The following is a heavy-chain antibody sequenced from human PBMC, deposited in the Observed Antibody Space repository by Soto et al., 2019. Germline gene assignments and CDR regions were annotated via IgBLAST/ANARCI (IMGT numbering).Heavy chain of an antibody. V-gene: IGHV1-69*06. CDR3: ARAPLAATGPTPAHY. J-gene: IGHJ4*02. CDR1: GGTFSSYA. Sequence: QVQLVQSGAEVKKPGSSVKVSCKASGGTFSSYAISWVRQAPGQGLEWMVGIIPKFGTANYAQKFQGRLTITADNSTSTAYMELSSLRSEDTAVYYCARAPLAATGPTPAHYWGQGTLVTVCS. D-gene: IGHD6-13*01. CDR2: IIPKFGTA.